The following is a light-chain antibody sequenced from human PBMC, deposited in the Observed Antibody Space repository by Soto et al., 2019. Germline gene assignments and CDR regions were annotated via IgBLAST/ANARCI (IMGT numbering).Light chain of an antibody. CDR3: QQYGSSPRT. CDR1: QRISNYY. J-gene: IGKJ4*01. V-gene: IGKV3-20*01. Sequence: EIVLTQSPDTLSLSSGERATLSCRASQRISNYYLAWYHQKPGQAPRLLIYGASSRATGVPDRFSGSGSGTDFTITISRLEPEDFAVYYCQQYGSSPRTFGGGTKVEIK. CDR2: GAS.